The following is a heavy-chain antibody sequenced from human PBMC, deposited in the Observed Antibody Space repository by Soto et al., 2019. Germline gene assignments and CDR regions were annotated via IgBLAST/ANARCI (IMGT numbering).Heavy chain of an antibody. CDR3: ARGYCVSSSCHALDS. Sequence: QVQLVQSGAEVKTPGSSVTVSCKASGDTSTPYAISWVRQAPGQGLEWLGGIIPIAGTPTYAQKFQGRVKISEDRSTSTTSMELTRLTSEDTAVYYCARGYCVSSSCHALDSWGQGTPVTVSS. CDR2: IIPIAGTP. D-gene: IGHD2-15*01. J-gene: IGHJ4*02. CDR1: GDTSTPYA. V-gene: IGHV1-69*14.